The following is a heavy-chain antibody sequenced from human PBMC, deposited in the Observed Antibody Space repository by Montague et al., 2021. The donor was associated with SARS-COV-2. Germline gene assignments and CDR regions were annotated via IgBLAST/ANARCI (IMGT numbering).Heavy chain of an antibody. CDR3: AKSAYSSSWYSDY. V-gene: IGHV3-30-3*02. Sequence: SLRLSCAASGFTFSSFAMHWVRQAPGKGLEWVAVIWYDGSSEYYADSVKGRFTISRDNSKNTVYLQINGLRLEDTAVYYCAKSAYSSSWYSDYWGQGTPVTVSS. CDR2: IWYDGSSE. D-gene: IGHD6-13*01. CDR1: GFTFSSFA. J-gene: IGHJ4*02.